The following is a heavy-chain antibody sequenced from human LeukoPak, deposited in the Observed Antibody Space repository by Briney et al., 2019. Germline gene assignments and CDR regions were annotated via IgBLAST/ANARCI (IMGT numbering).Heavy chain of an antibody. CDR3: AREIVGREWELDAGGTYDY. CDR1: GFTFSSSA. V-gene: IGHV3-23*01. J-gene: IGHJ4*02. Sequence: GGSLRLSCAASGFTFSSSAMSWVRQAPGKGLAWVSSITDSGDGKYYADSVKGRFTISRDNSKSTLYLQMNSLRAEDTAVYYCAREIVGREWELDAGGTYDYWGQGTLVTVSS. CDR2: ITDSGDGK. D-gene: IGHD1-26*01.